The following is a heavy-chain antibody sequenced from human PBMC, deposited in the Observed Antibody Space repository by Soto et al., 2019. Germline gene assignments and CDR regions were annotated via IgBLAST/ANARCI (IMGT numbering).Heavy chain of an antibody. D-gene: IGHD3-10*01. V-gene: IGHV3-30-3*01. J-gene: IGHJ4*02. CDR2: ISYDGSNK. Sequence: PVGSLRLSCAASGFTFSSYAMHWVRQAPGKGLEWVAVISYDGSNKYYADSVKGRFTISRDNSKNTLYLQMNSLRAEDTAVYYCAREGRWPHFDYWGQGTLVTVSS. CDR3: AREGRWPHFDY. CDR1: GFTFSSYA.